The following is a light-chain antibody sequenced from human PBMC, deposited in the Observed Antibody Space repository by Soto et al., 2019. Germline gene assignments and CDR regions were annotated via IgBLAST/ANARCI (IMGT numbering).Light chain of an antibody. CDR2: AAS. J-gene: IGKJ3*01. CDR1: QAIRNS. Sequence: DIQMTQSPSSLSASVGDRVTITCRASQAIRNSLAWYQQKPGTVPKLLIYAASTVRSGVPSRFSGSGSGTDFTLTISGLQPEDVAPYYCQKYHSGPFTLGPGTNVDIK. CDR3: QKYHSGPFT. V-gene: IGKV1-27*01.